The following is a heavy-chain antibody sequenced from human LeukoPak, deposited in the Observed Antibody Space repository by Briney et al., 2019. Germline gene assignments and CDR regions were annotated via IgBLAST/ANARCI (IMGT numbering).Heavy chain of an antibody. Sequence: GGSLRLSCAASGFTFSSYGMHWVRQAPDKGLEWVAVISYDGSNKYYADSVKGRFTISRDNSKNTLYLQMNSLRAEDTAVYYCAKDQLLYSDYYYYGMDVWGQGTTVTVSS. J-gene: IGHJ6*02. CDR2: ISYDGSNK. V-gene: IGHV3-30*18. CDR3: AKDQLLYSDYYYYGMDV. CDR1: GFTFSSYG. D-gene: IGHD2-2*02.